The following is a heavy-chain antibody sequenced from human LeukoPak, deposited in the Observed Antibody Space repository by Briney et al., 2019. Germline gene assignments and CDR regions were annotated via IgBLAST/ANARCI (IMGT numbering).Heavy chain of an antibody. CDR3: RSEAAADNYYYYMDV. V-gene: IGHV4-4*07. CDR2: IYTSGST. D-gene: IGHD6-13*01. Sequence: SETLSLTCTVSGGSISSYYWSWIRQPAGKGLEWIGRIYTSGSTNYNPSLKSRVTISVDTSKNQFSLKLSSVTAADTAVYYCRSEAAADNYYYYMDVWGKGTTVTVSS. CDR1: GGSISSYY. J-gene: IGHJ6*03.